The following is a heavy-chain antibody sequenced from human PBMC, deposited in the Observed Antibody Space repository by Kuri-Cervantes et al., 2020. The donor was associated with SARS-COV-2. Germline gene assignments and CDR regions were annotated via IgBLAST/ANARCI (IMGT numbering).Heavy chain of an antibody. CDR2: INSDGSST. CDR1: GFTLSSYW. D-gene: IGHD3-22*01. J-gene: IGHJ4*02. V-gene: IGHV3-74*01. Sequence: GESLKISCAASGFTLSSYWMHWVRQAPGKGLVWVSRINSDGSSTSYADSVKGRFTISRDNAKNTLYLQMNSLRAEDTAVYYCATQGTIYYYDTLWGQGTLVTVSS. CDR3: ATQGTIYYYDTL.